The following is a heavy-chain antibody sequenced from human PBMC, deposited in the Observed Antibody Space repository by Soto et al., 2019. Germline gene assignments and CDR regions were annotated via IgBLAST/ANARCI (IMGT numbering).Heavy chain of an antibody. CDR3: DRVGGQRVLDS. CDR1: GGSISSGDYY. D-gene: IGHD3-16*01. V-gene: IGHV4-30-4*01. J-gene: IGHJ4*02. Sequence: PSETLSLTCTVSGGSISSGDYYWSWIRQPPGKGLEYIGYIFYTGNSYYSPSLKSRVTISVDTSKNQFSLKVTSVTAADTAVYYCDRVGGQRVLDSWGQGTIVTVYS. CDR2: IFYTGNS.